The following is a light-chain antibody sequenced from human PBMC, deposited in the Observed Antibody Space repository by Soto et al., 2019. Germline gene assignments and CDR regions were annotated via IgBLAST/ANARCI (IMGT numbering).Light chain of an antibody. J-gene: IGKJ2*01. Sequence: EIVLTQSPATLSLSPGERATLSCRASQSVSSYLAWYQQKPGQAPRLLIYDASNRATGIPARFSGSGSGTDLTLTISSLEPEDCAVYYCQQRSNWLYTFGQGTKLEIK. CDR3: QQRSNWLYT. CDR1: QSVSSY. CDR2: DAS. V-gene: IGKV3-11*01.